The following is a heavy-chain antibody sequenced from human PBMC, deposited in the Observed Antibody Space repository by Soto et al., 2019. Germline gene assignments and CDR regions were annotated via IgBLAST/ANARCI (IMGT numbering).Heavy chain of an antibody. CDR1: GGSFSDYF. CDR2: INHSGST. Sequence: ETLSLTCAVYGGSFSDYFWTWIRQPPGKGLEWIGEINHSGSTNFNPSLKSRVAISADTSRNQFSLRVTSATAADTAVYYCAGREFASSSFHYYYYAVDVWGQGTTVTVSS. D-gene: IGHD6-6*01. CDR3: AGREFASSSFHYYYYAVDV. V-gene: IGHV4-34*01. J-gene: IGHJ6*02.